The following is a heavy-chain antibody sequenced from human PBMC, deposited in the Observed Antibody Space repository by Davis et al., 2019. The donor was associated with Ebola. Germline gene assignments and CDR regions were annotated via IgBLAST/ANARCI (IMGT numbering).Heavy chain of an antibody. J-gene: IGHJ4*02. CDR3: ARDYLFAFDS. CDR2: INTRGDAR. CDR1: GFTFSSYS. Sequence: GESLKISCVTSGFTFSSYSFNWVRQTPGKGPEWIAHINTRGDARVYADSVRGRFTISRDDAANSVSLHMETLKQEDTAIYYCARDYLFAFDSWGQGTPVTVSS. V-gene: IGHV3-48*02.